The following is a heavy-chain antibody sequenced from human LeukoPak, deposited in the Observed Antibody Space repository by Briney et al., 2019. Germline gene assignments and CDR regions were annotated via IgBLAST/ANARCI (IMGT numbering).Heavy chain of an antibody. CDR3: ARLRDDYGFLFDY. D-gene: IGHD4-17*01. CDR1: GYTFTGYY. V-gene: IGHV1-2*02. J-gene: IGHJ4*02. Sequence: EASVKVSCKASGYTFTGYYMHWVRQAPGQGLEWMGWINPNSGGTNYAQKFQGRVTMTRDTSISTAYMELSRLRSDDTAVYYCARLRDDYGFLFDYWGQGTLVTVSS. CDR2: INPNSGGT.